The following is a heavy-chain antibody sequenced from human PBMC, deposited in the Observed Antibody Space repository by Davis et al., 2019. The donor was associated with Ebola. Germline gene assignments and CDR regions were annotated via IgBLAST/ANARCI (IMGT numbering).Heavy chain of an antibody. Sequence: GESLKISCAASGFIFSSYAMSWVRQAPGKGLEWVSSISVRSITYHADPVKGRFTISRDNSKNTRYLQMNSLRAEDTAVYYCAKVHPPTTVTTGWFDPWGQGTLVTVSS. J-gene: IGHJ5*02. V-gene: IGHV3-23*01. CDR3: AKVHPPTTVTTGWFDP. CDR2: ISVRSIT. D-gene: IGHD4-17*01. CDR1: GFIFSSYA.